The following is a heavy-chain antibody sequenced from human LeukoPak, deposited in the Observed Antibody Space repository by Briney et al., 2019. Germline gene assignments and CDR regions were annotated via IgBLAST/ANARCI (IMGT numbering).Heavy chain of an antibody. CDR3: AREGAEYSSSFFPVDY. J-gene: IGHJ4*02. CDR1: GVTFRSYS. V-gene: IGHV3-21*01. D-gene: IGHD6-6*01. Sequence: GGSLRLSCAASGVTFRSYSMNWVRQAPGKGLEWVSCISSSGSYIYYADSVKGRFTIARDNAKNSLYLQMNSHRAADTAVYHLAREGAEYSSSFFPVDYWGQGTLVTVSS. CDR2: ISSSGSYI.